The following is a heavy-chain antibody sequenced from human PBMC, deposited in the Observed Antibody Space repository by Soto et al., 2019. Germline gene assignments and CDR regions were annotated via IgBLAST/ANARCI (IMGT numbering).Heavy chain of an antibody. CDR2: ISYDGSNK. CDR1: VFTFSSYA. CDR3: ARDRTITIFGVVILVGGMEV. D-gene: IGHD3-3*01. V-gene: IGHV3-30-3*01. Sequence: VGSLRLSCASSVFTFSSYAMHCVRHSPGKWLEWVAVISYDGSNKYYAGSVKGRFTISRDNSKNTLYLQMNSLRAEDTAVYYCARDRTITIFGVVILVGGMEVWGQGTTVIVSS. J-gene: IGHJ6*01.